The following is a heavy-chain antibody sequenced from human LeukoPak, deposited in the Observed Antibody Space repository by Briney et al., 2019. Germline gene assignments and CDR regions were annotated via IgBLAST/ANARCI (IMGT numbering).Heavy chain of an antibody. Sequence: GGSLRLSCTASGFTFGDYAMSWVRQAPGKGLEWVGFIRSKAYGGTADYAASVKGRFTISRDDSKSIAYLQMNSLKTEDTAVYYCTRLVVVAATRDHFDYWGQGTLVTASS. CDR2: IRSKAYGGTA. CDR1: GFTFGDYA. V-gene: IGHV3-49*04. D-gene: IGHD2-15*01. J-gene: IGHJ4*02. CDR3: TRLVVVAATRDHFDY.